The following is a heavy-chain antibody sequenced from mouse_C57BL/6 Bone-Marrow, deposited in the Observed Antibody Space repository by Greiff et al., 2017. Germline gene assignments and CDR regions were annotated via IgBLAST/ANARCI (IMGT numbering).Heavy chain of an antibody. CDR3: ARRGTTVADWYFDV. D-gene: IGHD1-1*01. V-gene: IGHV1-61*01. CDR1: GYTFTSYW. J-gene: IGHJ1*03. Sequence: QVQLQQPGAELVRPGSSVKLSCKASGYTFTSYWMDWVKQRPGQGLEWIGNIYPSDSETHYNQKFKDKATLTVDKSSSTAYMQLSSLTSEDSAVYYCARRGTTVADWYFDVWGTGTTVTVSS. CDR2: IYPSDSET.